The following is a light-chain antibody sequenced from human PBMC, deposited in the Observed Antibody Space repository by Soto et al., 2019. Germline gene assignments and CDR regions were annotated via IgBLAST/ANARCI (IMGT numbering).Light chain of an antibody. CDR2: NNN. CDR3: AACDDSLSGLV. Sequence: QSVLTQPPSASGTPGQRVTISCSGSSSNIGSNTENWYQQLPGTTPILLIYNNNQRPPGVPGRSSGYKSGTSASLAISALESEDEADYYCAACDDSLSGLVFGTGTKLTVL. V-gene: IGLV1-44*01. CDR1: SSNIGSNT. J-gene: IGLJ1*01.